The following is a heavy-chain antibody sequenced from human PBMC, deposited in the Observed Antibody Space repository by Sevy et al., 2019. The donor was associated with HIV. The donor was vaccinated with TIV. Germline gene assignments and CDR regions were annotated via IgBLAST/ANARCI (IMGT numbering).Heavy chain of an antibody. V-gene: IGHV3-53*01. D-gene: IGHD2-2*01. CDR1: GFTVSTNY. J-gene: IGHJ1*01. Sequence: GGSLRLSCAASGFTVSTNYTNWVRQAPGKGLEWVSVIYYSGSTYYADSVKGRFTISRDSSKNTLFLQMNSLRGEDTAVYYCASPGYCSGTSCHAYFQHWGQGTLVTVSS. CDR3: ASPGYCSGTSCHAYFQH. CDR2: IYYSGST.